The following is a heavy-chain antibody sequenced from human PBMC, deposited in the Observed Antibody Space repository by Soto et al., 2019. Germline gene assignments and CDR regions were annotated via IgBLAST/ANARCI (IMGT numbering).Heavy chain of an antibody. CDR3: ARDRGSAYYFDF. CDR1: GFIFNTYS. CDR2: ISSSSSTI. J-gene: IGHJ4*02. V-gene: IGHV3-48*02. Sequence: PGGSLRLSCAASGFIFNTYSMNWVRQAPGKGLEWVSYISSSSSTIYYADSVKGRFTISRDNAKNSLFLQMNSLRDEDTAVYYCARDRGSAYYFDFWGQGTLVTV.